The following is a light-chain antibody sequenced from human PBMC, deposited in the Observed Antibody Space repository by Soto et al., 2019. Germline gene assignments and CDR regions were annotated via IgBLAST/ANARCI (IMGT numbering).Light chain of an antibody. CDR3: QTWGTGIQV. CDR1: SGHSSYA. J-gene: IGLJ2*01. Sequence: QLVLTQSPSASASLGASVKLTCTLSSGHSSYAIAWHQQHPEKGPRYLMKVNSDGSHSKGDGIPDRFSGSSSGAERYLTISSLQSEDEADYFCQTWGTGIQVFGGGTKLTVL. CDR2: VNSDGSH. V-gene: IGLV4-69*01.